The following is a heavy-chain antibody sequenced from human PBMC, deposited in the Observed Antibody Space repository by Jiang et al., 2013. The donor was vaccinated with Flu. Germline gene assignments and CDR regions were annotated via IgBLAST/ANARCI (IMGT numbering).Heavy chain of an antibody. D-gene: IGHD2-2*01. CDR3: ARQHSGSTSCSIDY. CDR2: IYPGDSDT. V-gene: IGHV5-51*01. Sequence: GAEVKKPGESLKISCKGSGYSFTSNWIGWVRQMPGKGLEWMGVIYPGDSDTRYSPSFQGQVTISADKSISTAYLQWSSLKASDTAIYYCARQHSGSTSCSIDYWGQEPWSPSPQ. J-gene: IGHJ4*01. CDR1: GYSFTSNW.